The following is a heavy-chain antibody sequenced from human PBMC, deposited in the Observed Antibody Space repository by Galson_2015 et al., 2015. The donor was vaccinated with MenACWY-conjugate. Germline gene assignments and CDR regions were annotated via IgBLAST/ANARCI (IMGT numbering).Heavy chain of an antibody. D-gene: IGHD6-19*01. CDR3: AKAQGTSGWGGAYVHDF. CDR2: ISRSGDTT. J-gene: IGHJ4*02. CDR1: GFTFSSYA. V-gene: IGHV3-23*01. Sequence: SLRLSCAASGFTFSSYAMSWVRQSPEKGLEWVSSISRSGDTTYYADSVKGRFTISREYSKNTLYLQMNSLRGEDTAVYYCAKAQGTSGWGGAYVHDFWGQGTLVTVSP.